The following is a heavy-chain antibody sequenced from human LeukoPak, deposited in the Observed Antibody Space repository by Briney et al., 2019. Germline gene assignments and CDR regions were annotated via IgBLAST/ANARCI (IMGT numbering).Heavy chain of an antibody. J-gene: IGHJ5*02. V-gene: IGHV1-58*01. D-gene: IGHD6-13*01. Sequence: AASVKVSCKASGFTFTSRSAVQWVRQARGQRLEWIGWIVVDSDNTNYAENFQERVTITRDMSASTSYMELGSLRSEDTAVYFCAAPYTSSWFDLWGQGTLVTVSS. CDR3: AAPYTSSWFDL. CDR1: GFTFTSRSA. CDR2: IVVDSDNT.